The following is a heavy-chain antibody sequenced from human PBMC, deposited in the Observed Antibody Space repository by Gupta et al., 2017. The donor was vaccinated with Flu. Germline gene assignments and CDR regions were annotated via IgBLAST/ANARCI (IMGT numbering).Heavy chain of an antibody. CDR2: IHSNGSET. CDR3: LRDSYGVDY. CDR1: GFTFSHYW. D-gene: IGHD5-18*01. V-gene: IGHV3-74*01. Sequence: SGFTFSHYWMHWVRQAPGKGLVRVSEIHSNGSETNYADSVKGRFNVSRYNAKNTLYLQINSLRAEDTAVYDGLRDSYGVDYWGQGALVTVSS. J-gene: IGHJ4*02.